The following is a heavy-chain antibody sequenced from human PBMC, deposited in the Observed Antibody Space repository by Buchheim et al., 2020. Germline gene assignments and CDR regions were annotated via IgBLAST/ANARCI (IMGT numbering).Heavy chain of an antibody. CDR1: GGSISSSN. CDR3: AKSRQVIYYYYGMDV. CDR2: ITGSGHDT. Sequence: VQLQESGPGLVKPSGTLSLTCAVSGGSISSSNWWSWVRQPPGKGLEWVSTITGSGHDTYYADSVKGRFILSRDNSKNTLFLQMNSLRAEDTAIYYCAKSRQVIYYYYGMDVWGQGTT. V-gene: IGHV3-23*01. J-gene: IGHJ6*02.